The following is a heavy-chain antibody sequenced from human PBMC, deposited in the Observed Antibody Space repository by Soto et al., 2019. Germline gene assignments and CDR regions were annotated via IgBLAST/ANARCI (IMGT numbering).Heavy chain of an antibody. J-gene: IGHJ6*02. V-gene: IGHV4-59*01. CDR1: GVSIINYY. Sequence: PSETLSLTCTVSGVSIINYYWTWIRLPPGKGLEWIGHIYYSGSTKYNPSLKSRGTISVDTSKNQFSLKLSSVTAADTAVYYCARVGAEAGASIYYYYYGMDVWGQGTTVTVSS. CDR2: IYYSGST. D-gene: IGHD6-19*01. CDR3: ARVGAEAGASIYYYYYGMDV.